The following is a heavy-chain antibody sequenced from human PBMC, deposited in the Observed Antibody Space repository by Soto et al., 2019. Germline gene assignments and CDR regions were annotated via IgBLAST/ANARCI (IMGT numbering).Heavy chain of an antibody. CDR2: ISAYNGNT. Sequence: GASVKVSCKASGYTFTSYGISWVRQAPGQGLEWMGWISAYNGNTNYAQKLQGRVTMTTDTSTSTAYMELRSLRSDDTAVYYCARSRAGVVVPAAILSYWGQGTLVTVSS. D-gene: IGHD2-2*01. CDR3: ARSRAGVVVPAAILSY. CDR1: GYTFTSYG. V-gene: IGHV1-18*01. J-gene: IGHJ4*02.